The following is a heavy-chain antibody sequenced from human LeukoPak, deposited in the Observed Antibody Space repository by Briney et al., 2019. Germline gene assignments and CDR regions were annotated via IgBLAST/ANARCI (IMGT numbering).Heavy chain of an antibody. CDR1: GFTFSSYA. D-gene: IGHD1-7*01. CDR3: AKDWKYPYYFDY. CDR2: IGGSGGST. Sequence: GGSLRLSCAASGFTFSSYAMSWVRQAPGKGLEWVSVIGGSGGSTYYADSVKGRFTISRDNSKNTLYLQMNSLRAEDTAVYYCAKDWKYPYYFDYWGQGTLVTVSS. V-gene: IGHV3-23*01. J-gene: IGHJ4*02.